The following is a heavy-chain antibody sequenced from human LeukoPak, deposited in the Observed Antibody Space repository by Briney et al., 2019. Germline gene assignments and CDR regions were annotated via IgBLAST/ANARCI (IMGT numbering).Heavy chain of an antibody. CDR1: GFTFSSYS. CDR2: INHSGRT. J-gene: IGHJ4*02. Sequence: GSLRLSCAASGFTFSSYSMNWIRQPPGKGLEWIGEINHSGRTNYNPSLKSRVTISVDTSKKQFSLKLSSVTAADTAVYYCARGVDYYGVWGQGTLVTVSS. CDR3: ARGVDYYGV. D-gene: IGHD3-10*01. V-gene: IGHV4-34*01.